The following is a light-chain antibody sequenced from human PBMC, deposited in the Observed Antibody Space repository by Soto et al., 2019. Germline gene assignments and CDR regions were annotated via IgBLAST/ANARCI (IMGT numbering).Light chain of an antibody. CDR3: QQYYSSPFT. CDR1: QSVLYSSNNRNY. V-gene: IGKV4-1*01. J-gene: IGKJ2*01. Sequence: DIVMTQSPDSLAVSMGERVTIHCKSSQSVLYSSNNRNYFAWYQQKPGQPPKLLSYWASTRESGVTDRFSGSGSGTDFTLTISSLQAADVAVYYWQQYYSSPFTFGQGTKLEI. CDR2: WAS.